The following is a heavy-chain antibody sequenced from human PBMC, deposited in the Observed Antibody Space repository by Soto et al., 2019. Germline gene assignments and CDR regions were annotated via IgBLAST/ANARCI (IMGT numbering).Heavy chain of an antibody. D-gene: IGHD3-3*01. CDR3: ARVPIFGVPTDLGNYYGLDV. CDR2: ISRNANT. V-gene: IGHV4-30-4*01. J-gene: IGHJ6*02. Sequence: SETLSLTCTVAGASISTAYYCGSWIREHPGKGLEWIGYISRNANTYHNPSLKSRLSISLDTSKNHVFLKLSSVTAADTAVYYCARVPIFGVPTDLGNYYGLDVWGQGTTVT. CDR1: GASISTAYYC.